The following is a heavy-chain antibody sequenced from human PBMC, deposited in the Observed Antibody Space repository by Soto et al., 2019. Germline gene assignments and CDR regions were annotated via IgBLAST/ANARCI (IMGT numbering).Heavy chain of an antibody. CDR1: GFTFTSSA. CDR2: IVVGSGNT. J-gene: IGHJ6*02. CDR3: AAVPVTRYYYSYGMDA. V-gene: IGHV1-58*01. Sequence: ASVKVSCKASGFTFTSSAVQWVRQARGQRLEWIGWIVVGSGNTNSAQKFQERVNITRDMSTSTAYMELSSLRSEDTAVYYCAAVPVTRYYYSYGMDAWGQGTTVTVSS. D-gene: IGHD4-4*01.